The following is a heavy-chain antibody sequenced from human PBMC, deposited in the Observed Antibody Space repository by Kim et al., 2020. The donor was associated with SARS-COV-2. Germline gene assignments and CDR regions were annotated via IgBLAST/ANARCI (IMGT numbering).Heavy chain of an antibody. D-gene: IGHD3-3*01. V-gene: IGHV3-9*01. CDR1: GFTFDDYA. Sequence: GGSLRLSCAASGFTFDDYAMHWVRQAPGKGLEWVSGISWNSRSIGYADSVKGRFTISRDNAKNSLYLQMNSLRAEDTALYYCAKQSGNFWYYFDYWGQGT. CDR2: ISWNSRSI. CDR3: AKQSGNFWYYFDY. J-gene: IGHJ4*02.